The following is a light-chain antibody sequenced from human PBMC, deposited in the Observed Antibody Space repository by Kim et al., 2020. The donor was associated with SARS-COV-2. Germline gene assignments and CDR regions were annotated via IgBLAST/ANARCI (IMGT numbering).Light chain of an antibody. V-gene: IGKV3-11*01. CDR2: DAS. CDR3: QQRRDWPLT. Sequence: PGGTATLSCRAIQNVGDSLAWYQQRPGQAPRLLLCDASTRATGIPARVSGSGSGTDFTLTIRSLEPEDLGVYYCQQRRDWPLTFGGGTKVDIK. J-gene: IGKJ4*01. CDR1: QNVGDS.